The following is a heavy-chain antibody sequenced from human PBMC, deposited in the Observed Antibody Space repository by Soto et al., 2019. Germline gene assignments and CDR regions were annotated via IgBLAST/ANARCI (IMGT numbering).Heavy chain of an antibody. J-gene: IGHJ6*02. CDR1: GYSFTSYW. D-gene: IGHD5-18*01. CDR3: ARVDGGQLWLPHYYYYGMDV. Sequence: PGESLKISCKGSGYSFTSYWIGWVRQMPGKGLEWMGIIYPGDSDTRYSPSFQGQVTISADKSISTAYLQWSSLKASDTAMYYCARVDGGQLWLPHYYYYGMDVWGQGTTVTVSS. CDR2: IYPGDSDT. V-gene: IGHV5-51*01.